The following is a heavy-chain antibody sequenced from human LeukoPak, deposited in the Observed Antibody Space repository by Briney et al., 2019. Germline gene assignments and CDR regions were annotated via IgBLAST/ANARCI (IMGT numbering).Heavy chain of an antibody. V-gene: IGHV3-53*01. CDR1: GFTVSSNY. Sequence: GGSLRLSCAASGFTVSSNYMSWVRQAPGKGLEWVSVIYSGGSTYYVDSVKGRFTISRDNSKNTLYLQMNSLRAEDTAVYYCARDGRDGYKYYFDYWGQGTLVTVSS. D-gene: IGHD5-24*01. J-gene: IGHJ4*02. CDR3: ARDGRDGYKYYFDY. CDR2: IYSGGST.